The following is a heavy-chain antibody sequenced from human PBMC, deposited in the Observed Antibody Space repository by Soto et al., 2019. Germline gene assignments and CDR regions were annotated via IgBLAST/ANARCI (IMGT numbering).Heavy chain of an antibody. CDR1: GFTSSSYA. V-gene: IGHV3-23*01. J-gene: IGHJ4*01. D-gene: IGHD2-8*01. CDR2: ISGNSGKT. CDR3: AKLGFVLMELYYFHQ. Sequence: GGSLRLSCTASGFTSSSYAMIWVRQAPGKELEWVSTISGNSGKTNYAESVKGRFSISRDNSKNTVHLQLDSLRAEDTAVYFCAKLGFVLMELYYFHQWGHGTLVTVSS.